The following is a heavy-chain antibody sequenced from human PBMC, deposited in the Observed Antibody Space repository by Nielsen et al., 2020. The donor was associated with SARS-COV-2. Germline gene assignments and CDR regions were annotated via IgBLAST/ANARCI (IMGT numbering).Heavy chain of an antibody. V-gene: IGHV3-7*03. J-gene: IGHJ4*02. CDR2: IKQDGSEK. CDR3: ARGGLAPNS. Sequence: GESLKISCAASGFMFSNYWMSWVRQAPGKGLEWVANIKQDGSEKYYVDSVKGRFTISRDNAKSSLYLQMNSLRAEDTAVYYCARGGLAPNSWGQGTLVTVSS. D-gene: IGHD3/OR15-3a*01. CDR1: GFMFSNYW.